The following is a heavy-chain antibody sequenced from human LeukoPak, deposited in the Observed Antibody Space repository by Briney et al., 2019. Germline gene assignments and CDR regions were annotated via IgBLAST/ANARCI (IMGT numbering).Heavy chain of an antibody. J-gene: IGHJ4*02. CDR1: GYTFTNYY. V-gene: IGHV1-46*01. D-gene: IGHD5-24*01. CDR2: INPSGGST. CDR3: ARNRWLDC. Sequence: ASVKVSCRASGYTFTNYYMHWVRQAPGQGLEWMGIINPSGGSTTYAQKFQDRVTMTRDMSTSAVYMELSSPRSEDTAVYYCARNRWLDCWGQGTLVTVPS.